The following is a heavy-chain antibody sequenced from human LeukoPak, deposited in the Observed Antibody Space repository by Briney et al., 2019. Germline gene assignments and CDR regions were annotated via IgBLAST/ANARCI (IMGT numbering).Heavy chain of an antibody. CDR1: GFSFSSYE. CDR2: ISASGTTI. V-gene: IGHV3-48*03. J-gene: IGHJ6*02. CDR3: ARFGVPYGADV. D-gene: IGHD3-16*01. Sequence: PGGSLRLSCAASGFSFSSYEMNWVRQAPGKGLEWVSYISASGTTIYYADSVKGRFTISRDNAEKSLYLQMNSLRAEDTAVYYCARFGVPYGADVWGQGTTVTVSS.